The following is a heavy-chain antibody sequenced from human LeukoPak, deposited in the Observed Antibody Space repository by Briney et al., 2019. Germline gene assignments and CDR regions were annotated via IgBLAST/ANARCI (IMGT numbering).Heavy chain of an antibody. Sequence: ASVKVSCKASGYTFTSYGISWVRQAPGQGLEWMGWISAYNGNTNYAQKLQGRVTMTTDPSTSTAYMELRSLRSDDTAVYYCASFGAGYGSGSYYYYGMDVWGQGTTVTVSS. J-gene: IGHJ6*02. D-gene: IGHD3-10*01. CDR1: GYTFTSYG. V-gene: IGHV1-18*01. CDR3: ASFGAGYGSGSYYYYGMDV. CDR2: ISAYNGNT.